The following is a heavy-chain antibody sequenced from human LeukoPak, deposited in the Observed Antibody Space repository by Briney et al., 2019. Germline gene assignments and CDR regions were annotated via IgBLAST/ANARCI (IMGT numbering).Heavy chain of an antibody. CDR2: IYPGDSDT. D-gene: IGHD1-26*01. CDR1: GYSFTKFW. Sequence: GESLKISCKGSGYSFTKFWIGWVRQMPGKGLEWMGIIYPGDSDTRYSPSFQGQVTLLVDKSISTAYLQWSSLKAPDTAMYYCARHPGELPEDAFDIWGQGTMVAVSS. CDR3: ARHPGELPEDAFDI. J-gene: IGHJ3*02. V-gene: IGHV5-51*01.